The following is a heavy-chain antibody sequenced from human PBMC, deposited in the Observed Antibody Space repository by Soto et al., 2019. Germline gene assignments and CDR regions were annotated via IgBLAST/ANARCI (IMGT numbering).Heavy chain of an antibody. CDR2: ISWNSGSI. Sequence: EVQLVESGGGLVQPGRSLRLSCAASGFTFDDYAMHWVRQAPGKGLEWVSGISWNSGSIGYADSVKGRFTISRDNAKNSLYLQMNSLRAEGTALYYCEVAGGDAFDIWCQGTMVTVSS. J-gene: IGHJ3*02. CDR3: EVAGGDAFDI. V-gene: IGHV3-9*01. D-gene: IGHD3-10*01. CDR1: GFTFDDYA.